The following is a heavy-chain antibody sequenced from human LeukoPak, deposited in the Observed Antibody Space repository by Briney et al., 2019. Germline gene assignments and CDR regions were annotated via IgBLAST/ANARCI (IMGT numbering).Heavy chain of an antibody. J-gene: IGHJ6*03. CDR3: ARALSWTTQSYYYMDV. CDR1: GYSFTSYD. V-gene: IGHV1-8*01. D-gene: IGHD3/OR15-3a*01. Sequence: GASVKVSCKASGYSFTSYDINWVRQAAGQGLEWMGWMNPNSGNTGYAQRLQGRVSMTMNTSITTACMELSSLRSEDAAVYYCARALSWTTQSYYYMDVWGKGTTVTVSS. CDR2: MNPNSGNT.